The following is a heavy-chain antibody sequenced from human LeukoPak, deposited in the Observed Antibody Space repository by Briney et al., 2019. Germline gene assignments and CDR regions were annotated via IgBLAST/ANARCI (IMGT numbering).Heavy chain of an antibody. CDR1: GYSFSSYW. CDR3: ATSDSSGWDFDY. CDR2: IYPGDSDT. Sequence: GESLKISCKGSGYSFSSYWIDWVRQVPGKGLEWMGIIYPGDSDTRYSPSFQGRVTISADKSISTAYLQWSSLKASDTAMYYCATSDSSGWDFDYWGQGTLVTVSS. V-gene: IGHV5-51*01. J-gene: IGHJ4*02. D-gene: IGHD6-19*01.